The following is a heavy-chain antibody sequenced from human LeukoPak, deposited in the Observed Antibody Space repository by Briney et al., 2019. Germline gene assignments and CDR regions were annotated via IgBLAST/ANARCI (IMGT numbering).Heavy chain of an antibody. V-gene: IGHV4-4*07. D-gene: IGHD5-18*01. CDR2: IYTDGST. CDR1: GGSISNSF. CDR3: ATIKRGDIFGFFDF. J-gene: IGHJ4*02. Sequence: SETLSLTCTASGGSISNSFWSWIRQPAGKGLEWIGRIYTDGSTNSNPSLRSRITMSLDTSKNQFSLKLTSVTAADTAIYYCATIKRGDIFGFFDFWGQGILVTVSS.